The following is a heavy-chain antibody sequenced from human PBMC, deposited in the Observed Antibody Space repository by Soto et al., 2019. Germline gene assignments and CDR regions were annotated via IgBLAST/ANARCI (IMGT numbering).Heavy chain of an antibody. V-gene: IGHV3-30-3*01. J-gene: IGHJ3*01. CDR3: AGERVDLGFDTFDV. CDR1: GFTFTHY. CDR2: ITYDGSNE. D-gene: IGHD3-16*01. Sequence: PGGSLRLSCAASGFTFTHYHWVRQAPGKGLEWVAVITYDGSNEHYADSVKGRFTVYRDKSTNTLYLQMNSLGAEDTAIYYCAGERVDLGFDTFDVWGQGTMVTVSS.